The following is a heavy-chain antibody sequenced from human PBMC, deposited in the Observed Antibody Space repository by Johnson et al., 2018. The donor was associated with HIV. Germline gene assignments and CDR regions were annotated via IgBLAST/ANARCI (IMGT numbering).Heavy chain of an antibody. D-gene: IGHD3-22*01. V-gene: IGHV3-30*04. Sequence: QVQLVESGGGLVQPGGSLRLSCAASGFTFSSYAMHWVRQAPGKGLEWVAVISYDGSNKYYADSVKGRFTISRDNSKNTLYLQMNSLRAEDTAVYYCRYYYDSSGDAFDIWGQGTMVTVSS. J-gene: IGHJ3*02. CDR3: RYYYDSSGDAFDI. CDR1: GFTFSSYA. CDR2: ISYDGSNK.